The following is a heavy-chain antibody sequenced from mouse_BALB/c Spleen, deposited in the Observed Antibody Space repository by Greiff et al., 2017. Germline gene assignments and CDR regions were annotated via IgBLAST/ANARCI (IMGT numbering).Heavy chain of an antibody. V-gene: IGHV5-6-5*01. CDR2: ISSGGST. CDR1: GFTFSSYA. J-gene: IGHJ2*01. Sequence: EVHLVESGGGLVKPGGSLKLSCAASGFTFSSYAMFWVRQTPEKRLEWVASISSGGSTYYPDSVKGRFTISRDNARNILYLQMSSLRSEDTAMYYCARHRGGDYWGQGTTLTVSS. CDR3: ARHRGGDY.